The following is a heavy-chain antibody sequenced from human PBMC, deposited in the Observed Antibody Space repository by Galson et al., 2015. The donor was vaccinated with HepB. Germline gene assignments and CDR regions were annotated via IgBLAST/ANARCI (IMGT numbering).Heavy chain of an antibody. CDR3: ARGELRLDAFDI. J-gene: IGHJ3*02. CDR2: IYYTGSA. CDR1: GGSVNSGSYY. V-gene: IGHV4-61*01. D-gene: IGHD1-1*01. Sequence: LSLTCTVSGGSVNSGSYYWSWVRQTPEKGLGWIAYIYYTGSANYNPSLKSRVSISLGTSNTQFSLNVRSVPAADTAVYYCARGELRLDAFDIWGRGTRVIVSS.